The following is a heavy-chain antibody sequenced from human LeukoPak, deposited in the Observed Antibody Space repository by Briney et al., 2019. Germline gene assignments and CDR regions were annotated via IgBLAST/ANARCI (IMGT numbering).Heavy chain of an antibody. CDR1: GFTFSSYS. V-gene: IGHV3-21*01. CDR2: ISSSSSYI. J-gene: IGHJ3*02. D-gene: IGHD3-16*01. Sequence: GGSLRLSCAASGFTFSSYSMNWVRQAPGKGLEWVSSISSSSSYIYYADSVKGRFTISRDNAKNSLYLQMNSLRAEDTAVYYCARSFGDLCLNAFDIGGQGTMVTVSS. CDR3: ARSFGDLCLNAFDI.